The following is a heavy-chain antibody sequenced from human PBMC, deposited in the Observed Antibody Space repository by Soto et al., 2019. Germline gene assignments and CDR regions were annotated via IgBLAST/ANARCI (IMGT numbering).Heavy chain of an antibody. D-gene: IGHD2-15*01. Sequence: ASVKVSCKASGYTFTGYYMHWVRQAPGQGLEWMGWITPTSGGTNYAQKFQGWVTMTRDPSISTAYMGLSRLRYDDTAVYYCAMSPVARKNWFDPWAQGTLVTV. CDR2: ITPTSGGT. CDR1: GYTFTGYY. V-gene: IGHV1-2*04. J-gene: IGHJ5*02. CDR3: AMSPVARKNWFDP.